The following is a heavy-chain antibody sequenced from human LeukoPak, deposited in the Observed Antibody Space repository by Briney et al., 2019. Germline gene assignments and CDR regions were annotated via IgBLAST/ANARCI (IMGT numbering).Heavy chain of an antibody. CDR3: ARYGPGAVAGPYY. J-gene: IGHJ3*01. CDR2: ISTYGGHT. V-gene: IGHV1-18*04. Sequence: ASVKVSYKASCFTSISYGTGWRRQAPGQGLEWMGWISTYGGHTSYAQQFQDRVTMTKDAYTSTAYMELRSLRSDDTAVYYCARYGPGAVAGPYYWGQGTMVTVSS. CDR1: CFTSISYG. D-gene: IGHD6-19*01.